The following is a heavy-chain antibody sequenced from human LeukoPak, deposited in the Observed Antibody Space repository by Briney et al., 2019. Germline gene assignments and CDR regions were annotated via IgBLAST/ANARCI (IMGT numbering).Heavy chain of an antibody. CDR2: IFPGDPDT. Sequence: GESLKISCKGSGYSFTRYWIGWVRQMPGQGLEWMGIIFPGDPDTRYSPSFQGQVTISADKSISTAYLQWSSLKASDTAIYYCASEYCSGGNCYFDYWGQGTLVTVSS. J-gene: IGHJ4*02. V-gene: IGHV5-51*01. CDR3: ASEYCSGGNCYFDY. D-gene: IGHD2-15*01. CDR1: GYSFTRYW.